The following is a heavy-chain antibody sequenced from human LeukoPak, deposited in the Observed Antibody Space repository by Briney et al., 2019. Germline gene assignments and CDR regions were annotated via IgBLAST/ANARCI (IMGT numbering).Heavy chain of an antibody. V-gene: IGHV1-18*01. Sequence: ASVKVSCKASGYTFTSYGISWVRQAPGQGLEWMGWISAYNGNTNYAQKLQGRVTMTTDTSTSTAYMELRSLRSDDTAVYYCARRLLSGSYYTHGWFDPWGQGTLVTVSS. CDR1: GYTFTSYG. J-gene: IGHJ5*02. D-gene: IGHD3-10*01. CDR3: ARRLLSGSYYTHGWFDP. CDR2: ISAYNGNT.